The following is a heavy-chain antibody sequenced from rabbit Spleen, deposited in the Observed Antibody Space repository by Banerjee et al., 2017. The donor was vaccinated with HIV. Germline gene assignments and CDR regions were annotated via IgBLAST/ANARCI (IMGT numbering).Heavy chain of an antibody. Sequence: QEQLVESGGGLVKPGTSLTLTCIASGVSFSGSSYMCWVRQAPGKGLEWIGDIYPVFGITNYANWVKGRFTISSDNAQNTVDLQMNSLTPADTATYFCARNADGGWDLWGQGTLVTVS. CDR3: ARNADGGWDL. J-gene: IGHJ4*01. D-gene: IGHD4-1*01. CDR1: GVSFSGSSY. V-gene: IGHV1S43*01. CDR2: IYPVFGIT.